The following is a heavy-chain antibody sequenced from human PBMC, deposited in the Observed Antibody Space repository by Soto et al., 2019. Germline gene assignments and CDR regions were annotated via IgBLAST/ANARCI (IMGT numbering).Heavy chain of an antibody. CDR1: GYKFTTYF. CDR2: IHPSGDT. D-gene: IGHD2-15*01. J-gene: IGHJ1*01. V-gene: IGHV1-46*01. CDR3: VRGYCTTSPCSGDFQF. Sequence: QVQLVQSGAELKKPGASVKVACKASGYKFTTYFIHWVRQAPGQGLEWMGMIHPSGDTGYAQKFRGRVTMTIDTSTTTAYMELRNLTSEDKAVYFSVRGYCTTSPCSGDFQFWGQGTLVTVSS.